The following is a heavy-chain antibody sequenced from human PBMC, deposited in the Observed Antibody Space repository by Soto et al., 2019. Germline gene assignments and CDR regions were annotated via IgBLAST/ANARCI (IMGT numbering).Heavy chain of an antibody. V-gene: IGHV4-34*01. D-gene: IGHD5-12*01. Sequence: AETLSLTCAVYGGAFSGYYCILIGHAPCKWLEWIGEINHSGSTNYNPSLKSRVTISVGTSKNQFSLKLSSVTAADTAVYYCAREGSGYDFRAFFGYWGQGTLVTVSS. J-gene: IGHJ4*02. CDR3: AREGSGYDFRAFFGY. CDR1: GGAFSGYY. CDR2: INHSGST.